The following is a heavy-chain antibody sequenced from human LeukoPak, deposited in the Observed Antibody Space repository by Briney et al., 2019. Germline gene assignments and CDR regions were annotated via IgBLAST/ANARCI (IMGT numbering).Heavy chain of an antibody. Sequence: GGSLRLSCAASGFTFSSYSMNWVRQAPGKGLVWVSRINSDGSSTSYADSVKGRFTISRDNAKNTLYLQMNSLRAEDTAVYYCARMKEQLALDYWGQGTLVTVSS. CDR3: ARMKEQLALDY. D-gene: IGHD6-13*01. J-gene: IGHJ4*02. CDR1: GFTFSSYS. CDR2: INSDGSST. V-gene: IGHV3-74*01.